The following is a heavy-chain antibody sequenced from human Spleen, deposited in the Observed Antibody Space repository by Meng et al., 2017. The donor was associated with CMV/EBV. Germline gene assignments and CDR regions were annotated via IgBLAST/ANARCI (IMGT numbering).Heavy chain of an antibody. J-gene: IGHJ4*02. V-gene: IGHV3-30*04. CDR3: ARDRTMVARGGHFDY. CDR1: GFTFNTYA. Sequence: GESLKISCVASGFTFNTYAMHWVRQAPGKGLEWVAVVSYDGRNKYYADSVKGRFTISRDNSKNTLYLQMNSLRAEDTAVYYCARDRTMVARGGHFDYWGQGTLVTVSS. CDR2: VSYDGRNK. D-gene: IGHD3-10*01.